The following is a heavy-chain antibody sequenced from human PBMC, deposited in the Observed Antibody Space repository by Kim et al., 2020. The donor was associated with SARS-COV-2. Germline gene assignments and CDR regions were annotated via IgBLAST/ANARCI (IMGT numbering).Heavy chain of an antibody. CDR2: IYYSGST. CDR3: ARSPLFRFGVFSDGFKWLVLDY. CDR1: GGSISSYY. V-gene: IGHV4-59*01. D-gene: IGHD5-12*01. J-gene: IGHJ4*02. Sequence: SETLSLTCTVSGGSISSYYWSWIRQPPGKGLEWIGYIYYSGSTNYNPSLKSRVTISVDTSKNQFSLKLSSVTAADTAVYYCARSPLFRFGVFSDGFKWLVLDYWGQGTLVTVSS.